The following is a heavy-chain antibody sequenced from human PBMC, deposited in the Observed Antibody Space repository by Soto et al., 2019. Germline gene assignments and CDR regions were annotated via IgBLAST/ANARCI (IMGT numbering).Heavy chain of an antibody. D-gene: IGHD3-16*02. CDR2: IKSKTDGGTT. CDR1: GFTFSNAW. CDR3: TTHDYIWGSYRPGPRNY. J-gene: IGHJ4*02. V-gene: IGHV3-15*01. Sequence: GGSLRLSCAASGFTFSNAWMSWVRQAPGKGLEWVGRIKSKTDGGTTDYAAPVKGRFTISRDDSKNTLYLQMNSLKAEDTAVYYCTTHDYIWGSYRPGPRNYWGQGTLVTVSS.